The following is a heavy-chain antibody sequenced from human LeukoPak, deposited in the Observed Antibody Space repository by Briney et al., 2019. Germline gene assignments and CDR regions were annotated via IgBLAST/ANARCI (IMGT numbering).Heavy chain of an antibody. D-gene: IGHD1-1*01. CDR1: GFTFSSFD. CDR2: IGTASDT. CDR3: ARGPPRGKYYYMDV. J-gene: IGHJ6*03. Sequence: GESLRLSCAASGFTFSSFDMHWVRQPTGQGLEWVSTIGTASDTYYPGSVEGRFTLSRDNAKNSLYLQMNSLTAGDTAVYYCARGPPRGKYYYMDVWGKGTTVTVSS. V-gene: IGHV3-13*01.